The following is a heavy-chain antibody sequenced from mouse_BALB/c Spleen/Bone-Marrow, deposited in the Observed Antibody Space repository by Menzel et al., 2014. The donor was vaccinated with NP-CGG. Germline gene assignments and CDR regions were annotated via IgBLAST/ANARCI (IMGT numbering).Heavy chain of an antibody. CDR2: ISNGGGST. Sequence: EVKVVESGGGLVQPGGSLKLSCAASGFTFSSYTMSWVRQTPEKRLEWVAYISNGGGSTYYPDTVKGRSPISRDNAKNTLYLQMSSLKSEDTAMYCCARGGYYFVYLGQGTTLTVSS. V-gene: IGHV5-12-2*01. CDR1: GFTFSSYT. CDR3: ARGGYYFVY. J-gene: IGHJ2*01.